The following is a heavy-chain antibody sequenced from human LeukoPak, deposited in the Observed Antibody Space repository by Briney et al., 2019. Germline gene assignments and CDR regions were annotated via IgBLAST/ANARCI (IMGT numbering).Heavy chain of an antibody. CDR1: RYTPTESS. CDR3: ATASRIWYFDY. Sequence: ASVKGSCKIPRYTPTESSMHSVRQAPVKGLEGMGGFDPEDGETIYAQKFQGRVTMTEDTSTDTAYMELSSLRSEDTAVYYCATASRIWYFDYWGQGTLVTVSS. V-gene: IGHV1-24*01. CDR2: FDPEDGET. J-gene: IGHJ4*02.